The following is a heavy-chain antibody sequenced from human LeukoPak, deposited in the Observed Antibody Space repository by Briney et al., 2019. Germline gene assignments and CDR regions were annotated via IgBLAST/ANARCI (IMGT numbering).Heavy chain of an antibody. CDR3: AKGAGPPGFGP. J-gene: IGHJ5*02. CDR1: GVSISSSTYF. Sequence: SETLSLTCTVSGVSISSSTYFWGWVRQPPGKGLEWIGSIYYSGSTYSPSLKSRFTISIDTSKNPFYMNLDSVTAADTAVYYCAKGAGPPGFGPWGQGTLVTVSS. V-gene: IGHV4-39*07. CDR2: IYYSGST.